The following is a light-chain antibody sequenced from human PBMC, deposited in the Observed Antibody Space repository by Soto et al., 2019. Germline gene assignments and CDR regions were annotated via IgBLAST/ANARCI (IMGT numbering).Light chain of an antibody. CDR3: QQYHSYPLT. Sequence: GDRVTITCRASQNIVSWLAWYQQKPGKAPKLLIYKASSLESGVPSRFSGSRSGTEFTLTISGLQPDDFATYYCQQYHSYPLTSGGVTKVEI. CDR1: QNIVSW. CDR2: KAS. V-gene: IGKV1-5*03. J-gene: IGKJ4*01.